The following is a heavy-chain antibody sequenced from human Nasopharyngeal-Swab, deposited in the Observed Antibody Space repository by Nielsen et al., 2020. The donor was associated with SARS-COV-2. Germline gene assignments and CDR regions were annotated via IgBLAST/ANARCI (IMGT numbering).Heavy chain of an antibody. V-gene: IGHV3-21*01. CDR1: GFTFSSYS. J-gene: IGHJ3*02. CDR2: ISSSSYI. CDR3: ARASMGGAFDI. D-gene: IGHD3-16*01. Sequence: GGSLRLSCAASGFTFSSYSMNWVRQAPGKGLEWVSSISSSSYIYYADSVKGRFTISRDNAKNSLYLQMNSLRAEDTAVYYCARASMGGAFDIWGQGTMVTVSS.